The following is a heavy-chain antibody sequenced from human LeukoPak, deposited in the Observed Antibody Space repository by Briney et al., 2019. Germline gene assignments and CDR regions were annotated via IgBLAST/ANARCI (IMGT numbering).Heavy chain of an antibody. D-gene: IGHD1-1*01. J-gene: IGHJ4*02. Sequence: ASVKVSCKASGYTFTGYYMHWVRQAPGQGLEWMGWINPNSGATLYAQKFQGRVTMTRDTSINTAYMELSSLRTDDTAVYYCTRAKRVIFDYWGQGTLVTVSS. CDR3: TRAKRVIFDY. V-gene: IGHV1-2*02. CDR2: INPNSGAT. CDR1: GYTFTGYY.